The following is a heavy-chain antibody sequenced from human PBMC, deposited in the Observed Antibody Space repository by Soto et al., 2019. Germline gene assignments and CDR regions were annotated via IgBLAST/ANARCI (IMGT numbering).Heavy chain of an antibody. Sequence: ASVKVSCKASGYTFTSYGISWVRQAPGQGLEWMGWISANNGNTNYAQKLQGRVTMTTDTSTSTAYMELRSLRSDDTAVYYCARASFTIFGVVSAYGMDVWGQGTTVTVSS. CDR2: ISANNGNT. J-gene: IGHJ6*02. D-gene: IGHD3-3*01. V-gene: IGHV1-18*01. CDR3: ARASFTIFGVVSAYGMDV. CDR1: GYTFTSYG.